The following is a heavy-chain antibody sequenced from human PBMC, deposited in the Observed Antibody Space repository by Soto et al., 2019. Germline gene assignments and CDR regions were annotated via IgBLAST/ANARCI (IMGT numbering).Heavy chain of an antibody. V-gene: IGHV3-9*01. D-gene: IGHD6-19*01. J-gene: IGHJ4*02. CDR2: ISWNSGSI. CDR3: AKDDSSGWAIFDY. CDR1: GFTFDDYA. Sequence: GGSLRLSCAASGFTFDDYAMHWVRQAPGKGLEWVSGISWNSGSIGYADSVKGRFTISRDNAKNSLYLQMNSLRAEDTALYYCAKDDSSGWAIFDYWGQGTLVTVSS.